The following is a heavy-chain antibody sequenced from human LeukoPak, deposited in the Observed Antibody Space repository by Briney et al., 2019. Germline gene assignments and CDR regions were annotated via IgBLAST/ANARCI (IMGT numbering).Heavy chain of an antibody. CDR1: GGTFSSYA. D-gene: IGHD6-19*01. J-gene: IGHJ5*02. CDR3: ASVSSSGHNWFDP. V-gene: IGHV1-69*04. CDR2: IIPILGIA. Sequence: GASVKVSCKASGGTFSSYAISWVRQAPGQGLEWMGRIIPILGIANYAQKFQGRVTITADKSTSTAYMELSSLRSEDTAVYYCASVSSSGHNWFDPWGQGTLVTASS.